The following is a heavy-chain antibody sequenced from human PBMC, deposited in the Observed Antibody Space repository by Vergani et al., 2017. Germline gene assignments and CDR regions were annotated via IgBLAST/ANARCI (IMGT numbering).Heavy chain of an antibody. CDR2: ISAYNGNT. J-gene: IGHJ4*02. CDR1: GYTFTSYG. CDR3: ARDQPNYYDSSGPCDY. Sequence: QVQLVQSGAEVKKPGASVKVSCKASGYTFTSYGISWVRQAPGQGLEWMGWISAYNGNTNYAQKLQGRVTMTTDTSTRTDYMELRSLRSDDTAVYYCARDQPNYYDSSGPCDYWGQGTLVTVSS. D-gene: IGHD3-22*01. V-gene: IGHV1-18*01.